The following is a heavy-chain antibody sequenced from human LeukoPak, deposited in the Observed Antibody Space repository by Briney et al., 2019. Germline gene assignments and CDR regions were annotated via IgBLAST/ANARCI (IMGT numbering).Heavy chain of an antibody. CDR3: AGPRPSTYNYGMDV. V-gene: IGHV3-23*01. CDR2: ISGSGGST. Sequence: GGSLRLSCAASGFTFSSYAMSWVRQAPGKGLEWVSAISGSGGSTYYADSVKGRFTISRDNAKKSLYLQMNSLRAEDTAVYYCAGPRPSTYNYGMDVWGQGTTVTVSS. J-gene: IGHJ6*02. CDR1: GFTFSSYA.